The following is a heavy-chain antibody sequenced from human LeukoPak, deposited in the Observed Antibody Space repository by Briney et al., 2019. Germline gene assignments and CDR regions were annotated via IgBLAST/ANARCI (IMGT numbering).Heavy chain of an antibody. J-gene: IGHJ4*02. Sequence: GGSLRLSCAASGFTFSSYWMTWVRQAPGKGLEWVSAISGSGGSTYYADSVKGRFTISRDNSKNTLYLQMNSLRAEDTAVYYCAKRKKLWFGEESGLDYWGQGTLVTVSS. CDR3: AKRKKLWFGEESGLDY. D-gene: IGHD3-10*01. V-gene: IGHV3-23*01. CDR1: GFTFSSYW. CDR2: ISGSGGST.